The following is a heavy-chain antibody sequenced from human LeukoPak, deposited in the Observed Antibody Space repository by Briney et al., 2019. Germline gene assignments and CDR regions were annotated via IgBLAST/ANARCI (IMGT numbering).Heavy chain of an antibody. Sequence: GGSLRLSCAASGFSFSSYDMHWVRQAPGKGLEWVAFIQSDGGDTFYADSVKGRFTISRDNSKNTLYLQMNNLRAEDMGIYYCAKDWGREFASGSSYLDDWGLGTPVTVSS. CDR1: GFSFSSYD. CDR3: AKDWGREFASGSSYLDD. CDR2: IQSDGGDT. V-gene: IGHV3-30*02. D-gene: IGHD3-10*01. J-gene: IGHJ4*02.